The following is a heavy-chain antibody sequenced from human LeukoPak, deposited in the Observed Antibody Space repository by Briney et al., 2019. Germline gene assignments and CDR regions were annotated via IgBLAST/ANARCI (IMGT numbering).Heavy chain of an antibody. CDR2: IYSGGST. CDR3: ARAPPGVLWFGESILTDAFDF. CDR1: GFTVSSNY. D-gene: IGHD3-10*01. V-gene: IGHV3-66*01. J-gene: IGHJ3*01. Sequence: GGSLRLSCAASGFTVSSNYMSWVRQAPGKGLEWVSVIYSGGSTYYADSVKGRFTISRDNSKNTLYLQMNSLRAEDTAVYYCARAPPGVLWFGESILTDAFDFWGQGTMVTVSS.